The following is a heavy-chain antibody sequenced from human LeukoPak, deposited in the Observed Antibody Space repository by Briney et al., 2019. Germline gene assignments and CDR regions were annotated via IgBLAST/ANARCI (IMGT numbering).Heavy chain of an antibody. D-gene: IGHD3-10*01. J-gene: IGHJ6*02. CDR3: AKDIRPTMVRGAITTYGMDV. V-gene: IGHV3-48*03. CDR2: ISSSGSTI. Sequence: GGSLRLSCAASGFTFSSYEMNWVRQAPGKGLEWVSYISSSGSTIYYADSVKGRFTISRDNAKNSLYLQMNSLRAEDTALYYCAKDIRPTMVRGAITTYGMDVWGQGTTVTVSS. CDR1: GFTFSSYE.